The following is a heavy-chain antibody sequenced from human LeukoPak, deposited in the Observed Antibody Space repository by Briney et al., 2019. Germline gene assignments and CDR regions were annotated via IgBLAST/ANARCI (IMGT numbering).Heavy chain of an antibody. CDR1: GFTFSSYT. CDR3: ARGLGGLLGSPRGGSYYGY. Sequence: GGSLRLSCAASGFTFSSYTVAWVRQAPGKGLEWVSSISSSGSYIHYADSVKGRFTISRDNAKNSLYLQMNSLRAEDTAVYYCARGLGGLLGSPRGGSYYGYWGQGTLVTVSS. D-gene: IGHD1-26*01. CDR2: ISSSGSYI. V-gene: IGHV3-21*01. J-gene: IGHJ4*02.